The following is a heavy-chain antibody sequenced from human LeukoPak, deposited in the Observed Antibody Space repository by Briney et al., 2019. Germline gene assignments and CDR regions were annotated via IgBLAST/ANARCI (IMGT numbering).Heavy chain of an antibody. J-gene: IGHJ4*02. V-gene: IGHV4-59*13. CDR1: GGSISTYY. Sequence: PSETLSLTCSVSGGSISTYYWSWIRQPPGKELEWIGYIYYSGSTNYNPSLKSRVTISVDTSKNQFSLKLSSVTAADTAVYYCARDGGYSYGYYFDYWGQGTLVTVSS. CDR3: ARDGGYSYGYYFDY. CDR2: IYYSGST. D-gene: IGHD5-18*01.